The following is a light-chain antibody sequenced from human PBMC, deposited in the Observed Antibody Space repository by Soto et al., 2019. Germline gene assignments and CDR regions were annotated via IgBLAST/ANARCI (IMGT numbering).Light chain of an antibody. Sequence: QSVLTQSPSASASLGASVKLTCTLSSGHSSYAIAWHQQQPEKGPRYLMKLNSDGSHSKGDGIPDRFSGSSSGAERYLTISSLQSEDEADYYCAAWDDSLTGSWVFGGGTKLT. CDR3: AAWDDSLTGSWV. CDR2: LNSDGSH. V-gene: IGLV4-69*01. CDR1: SGHSSYA. J-gene: IGLJ3*02.